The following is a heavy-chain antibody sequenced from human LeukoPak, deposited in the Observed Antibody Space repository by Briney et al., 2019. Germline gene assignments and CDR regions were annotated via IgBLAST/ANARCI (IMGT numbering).Heavy chain of an antibody. V-gene: IGHV3-48*03. CDR3: ARDRWGLDY. Sequence: PGGSLRLSCAASGFTFSSYEMNWVRQAPGQGLEWVSYISSSGSTIYYADSVKGRFTISRDNAKNSLYLQMNSLRAEDTAVYYCARDRWGLDYWGQGTLVTVSA. CDR2: ISSSGSTI. D-gene: IGHD7-27*01. CDR1: GFTFSSYE. J-gene: IGHJ4*02.